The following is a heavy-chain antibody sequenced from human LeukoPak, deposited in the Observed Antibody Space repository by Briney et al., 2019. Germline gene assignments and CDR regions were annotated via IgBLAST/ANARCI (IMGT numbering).Heavy chain of an antibody. D-gene: IGHD3-22*01. J-gene: IGHJ3*02. CDR2: IYSSGTT. CDR3: ARRQYYYDSSGYYDGDAFDI. Sequence: PSETLSLTCTVSGGSISSSSYYWGWIRQPPGKGLECIGNIYSSGTTYYNPSLKSRVTISIDTSKSQFSLRLSSVTAADTAVYYCARRQYYYDSSGYYDGDAFDIWGQGTMVTVSS. CDR1: GGSISSSSYY. V-gene: IGHV4-39*01.